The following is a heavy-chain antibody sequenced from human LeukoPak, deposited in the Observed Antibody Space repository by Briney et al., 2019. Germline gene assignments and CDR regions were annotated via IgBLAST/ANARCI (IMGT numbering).Heavy chain of an antibody. J-gene: IGHJ5*02. Sequence: GGSLRLSCAASGFTFSRYAMNWVRQAPGKGLEWVSLVSGSGGSTYYADSVKGRFTISRDNSKNTLFLQMNSLRAEDTAVYYCARSPLAFYDSSGYPRVWFDPWGQGTLVTVSS. CDR2: VSGSGGST. V-gene: IGHV3-23*01. CDR3: ARSPLAFYDSSGYPRVWFDP. CDR1: GFTFSRYA. D-gene: IGHD3-22*01.